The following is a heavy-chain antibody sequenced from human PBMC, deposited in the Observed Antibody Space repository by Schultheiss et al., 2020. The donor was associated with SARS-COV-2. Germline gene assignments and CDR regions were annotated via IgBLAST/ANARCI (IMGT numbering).Heavy chain of an antibody. J-gene: IGHJ5*02. Sequence: LETLSLTCTVSSDSISNYYWSWIRQPPGKGLEWIGYIYFSGSTNCNPSLKSRVTMSVDMSNDQFSLKLTSVTAADTAVYYCARLRDFNWFDLWGQGTLVTVSS. V-gene: IGHV4-59*08. CDR1: SDSISNYY. D-gene: IGHD5-24*01. CDR3: ARLRDFNWFDL. CDR2: IYFSGST.